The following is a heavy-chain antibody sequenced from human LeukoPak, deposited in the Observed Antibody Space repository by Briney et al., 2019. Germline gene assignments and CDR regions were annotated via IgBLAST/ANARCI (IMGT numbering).Heavy chain of an antibody. CDR1: GFSFSTYW. CDR3: ARTSGGTYYYYGMDV. D-gene: IGHD2-15*01. Sequence: GGSLRLSCAASGFSFSTYWMHWVRQAPGKGLVWVSRISSDGSSTNYADSVKGRFTISRDDAKNTLYLQMNSLRAEDTAVYYCARTSGGTYYYYGMDVWGQGTTVTVSS. CDR2: ISSDGSST. V-gene: IGHV3-74*01. J-gene: IGHJ6*02.